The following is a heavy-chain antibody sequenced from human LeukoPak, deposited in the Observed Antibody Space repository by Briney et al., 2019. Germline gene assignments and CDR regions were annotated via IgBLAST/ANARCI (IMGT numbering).Heavy chain of an antibody. Sequence: GGSLRLSCPASGFTFSSYAMSWVRQAPGKGLEWVSAISGSGGSTYYADSVKGRFTISRDNSKNTLYLQMNSLRAEDTAVYYCAKDSYPLEMATIGGYFDYWGQGTLVTVSS. CDR3: AKDSYPLEMATIGGYFDY. CDR2: ISGSGGST. V-gene: IGHV3-23*01. CDR1: GFTFSSYA. D-gene: IGHD5-24*01. J-gene: IGHJ4*02.